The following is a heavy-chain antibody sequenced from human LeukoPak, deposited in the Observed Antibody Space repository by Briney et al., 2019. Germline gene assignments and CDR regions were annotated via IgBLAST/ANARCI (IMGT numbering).Heavy chain of an antibody. CDR2: ISSSSSYI. CDR3: ARALAAAGTDY. CDR1: GFTFSSYS. D-gene: IGHD6-13*01. J-gene: IGHJ4*02. V-gene: IGHV3-21*01. Sequence: GGSLRLSCAASGFTFSSYSTNWVRQAPGKGLEWVSSISSSSSYIYYADSVKGRFTISRDNAKNSLYLQMNSLRAEDTAVYYCARALAAAGTDYWGQGTLVTVSS.